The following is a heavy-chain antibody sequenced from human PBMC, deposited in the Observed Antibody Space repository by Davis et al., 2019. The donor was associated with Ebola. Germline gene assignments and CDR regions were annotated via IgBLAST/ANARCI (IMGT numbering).Heavy chain of an antibody. Sequence: GGPLRLSCAASGFTFRTYWMSCVRQAPGKRLEWVANIKEDGSEKFYVDSLKGRFAISRDNAKNSLFLQINSLGAEDTAVYYCARERVTCGGGSCYYSGLDVWGQGTTVTVSS. CDR2: IKEDGSEK. J-gene: IGHJ6*02. V-gene: IGHV3-7*03. CDR1: GFTFRTYW. CDR3: ARERVTCGGGSCYYSGLDV. D-gene: IGHD2-15*01.